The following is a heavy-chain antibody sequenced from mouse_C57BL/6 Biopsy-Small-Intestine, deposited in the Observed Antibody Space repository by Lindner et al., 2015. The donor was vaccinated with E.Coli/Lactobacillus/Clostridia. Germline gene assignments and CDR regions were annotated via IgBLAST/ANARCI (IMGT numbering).Heavy chain of an antibody. CDR1: GYTFRGYY. J-gene: IGHJ2*01. CDR3: ARDPGSFNILTGYYSDYFDH. CDR2: INPDSGDI. D-gene: IGHD1-1*01. Sequence: SVKVSCKVSGYTFRGYYIHWVRQAPGQGLEWMGWINPDSGDIKYLQKFQGRVTMTWDTSISTAYMEMISLRSDDTAVYYCARDPGSFNILTGYYSDYFDHWGQGTLVTVSS. V-gene: IGHV1-84*02.